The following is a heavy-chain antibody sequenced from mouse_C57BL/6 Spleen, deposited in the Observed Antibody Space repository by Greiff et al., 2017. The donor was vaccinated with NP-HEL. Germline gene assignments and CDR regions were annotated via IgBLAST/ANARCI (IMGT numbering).Heavy chain of an antibody. CDR3: ARGDYYGSSLYAMDY. J-gene: IGHJ4*01. V-gene: IGHV1-55*01. D-gene: IGHD1-1*01. Sequence: QVQLQQPGAELVKPGASVKMSCTASGYTFTSYWITWVKQRPGQGLEWIGDIYPGSGSTNYNEKFKSKATLTVDTSSSTAYMQLSSLTSEDSAVXYCARGDYYGSSLYAMDYWGQGASVTVSS. CDR2: IYPGSGST. CDR1: GYTFTSYW.